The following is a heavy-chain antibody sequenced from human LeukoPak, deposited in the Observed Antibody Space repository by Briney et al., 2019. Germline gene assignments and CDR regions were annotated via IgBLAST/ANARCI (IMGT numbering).Heavy chain of an antibody. CDR1: GYTVTGYY. D-gene: IGHD3-22*01. CDR3: ARNFYFDSSGYYHY. J-gene: IGHJ4*02. Sequence: ASVKVSYTASGYTVTGYYMHWVRQAPGQGREGMGWINPNSGGTNDAQKFQGRVTMTRDTSISTAYMELSRLRSDDTAVYYCARNFYFDSSGYYHYWGQGPLVTVSS. V-gene: IGHV1-2*02. CDR2: INPNSGGT.